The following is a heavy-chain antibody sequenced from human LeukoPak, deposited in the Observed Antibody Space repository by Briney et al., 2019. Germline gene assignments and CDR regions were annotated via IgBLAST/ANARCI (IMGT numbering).Heavy chain of an antibody. CDR1: GGSISSYY. V-gene: IGHV4-59*01. D-gene: IGHD3-22*01. CDR3: ARASSYSSGYYFDY. J-gene: IGHJ4*02. CDR2: IYYSGST. Sequence: SETLSLTCTVSGGSISSYYWSWIRQPPGKGLEWIGYIYYSGSTNYNPSLKSRVTISVDTSKNQSSLKLSSVTAADTAVYYCARASSYSSGYYFDYWGQGTLVTVSS.